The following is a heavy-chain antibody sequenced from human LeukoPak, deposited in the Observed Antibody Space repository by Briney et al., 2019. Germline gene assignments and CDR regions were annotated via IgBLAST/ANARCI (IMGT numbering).Heavy chain of an antibody. Sequence: GGSLRLSCAASGFTFTSHWMHWIRQAQGKGLVWVSRIDNDGSDTTYADSVRGRFTISRDNAKNTLYLQMDSLRAEDTAVYYCVRDRPHNWFDPWGQGTLVTVPS. J-gene: IGHJ5*02. V-gene: IGHV3-74*01. CDR3: VRDRPHNWFDP. CDR1: GFTFTSHW. CDR2: IDNDGSDT. D-gene: IGHD6-6*01.